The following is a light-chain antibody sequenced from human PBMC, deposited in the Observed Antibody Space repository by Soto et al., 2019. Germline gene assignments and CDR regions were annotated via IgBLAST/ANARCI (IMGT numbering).Light chain of an antibody. CDR3: SSYTSSRTLI. V-gene: IGLV2-8*01. CDR1: SSDVGGYNY. CDR2: EVS. J-gene: IGLJ2*01. Sequence: QSALTQPPSASGSPGQSVTISCTGTSSDVGGYNYVSWYQQHPGKAPKLMIYEVSKRPSGVPDRFSGSKSGNTASLTVSGLQVEDEADYYCSSYTSSRTLIFGGGTKLTVL.